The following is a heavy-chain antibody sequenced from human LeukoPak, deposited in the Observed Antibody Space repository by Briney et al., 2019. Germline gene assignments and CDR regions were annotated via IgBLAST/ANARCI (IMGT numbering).Heavy chain of an antibody. CDR2: IFFSGSA. J-gene: IGHJ5*02. CDR3: ASSTYYGSGSHKYNWFDP. V-gene: IGHV4-39*07. Sequence: SETLSLTCTVSGGSISSPTYYWGWIRQPPGKGLEWIGSIFFSGSAYYNPSLKSRVTLSVDTSKNQFSLKLSSVTAADTAVYYCASSTYYGSGSHKYNWFDPWGQGTLVTVSS. CDR1: GGSISSPTYY. D-gene: IGHD3-10*01.